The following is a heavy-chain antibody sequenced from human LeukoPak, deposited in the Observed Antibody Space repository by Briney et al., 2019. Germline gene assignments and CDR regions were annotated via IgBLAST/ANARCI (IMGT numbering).Heavy chain of an antibody. CDR2: IYYTGNT. J-gene: IGHJ6*02. Sequence: SETLSLTCTVSGGSITSSYWSWIRQPPGKGLEWIGYIYYTGNTDYNPSLRSRVTISLDTSKSHFTLNLSSVTAADTAVYYCARGRYCSGGSCFFFNYYYYGMDVWGQGTTVTVSS. CDR1: GGSITSSY. CDR3: ARGRYCSGGSCFFFNYYYYGMDV. D-gene: IGHD2-15*01. V-gene: IGHV4-59*08.